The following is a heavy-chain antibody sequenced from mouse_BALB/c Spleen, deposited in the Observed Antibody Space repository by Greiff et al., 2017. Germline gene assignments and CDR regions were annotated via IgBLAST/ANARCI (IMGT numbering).Heavy chain of an antibody. D-gene: IGHD1-1*01. CDR2: INPYNGAT. J-gene: IGHJ3*01. CDR1: GYSFTGYY. V-gene: IGHV1-31*01. Sequence: VQLQQSGPELVKPGASVKISCKASGYSFTGYYMHWVKQSHVKSLEWIGRINPYNGATSYNQNFKDKASLTVDKSSSTAYMELHSLTSEDSAVYYCAGGNYYGSSYFAYWGQGTLVTVSA. CDR3: AGGNYYGSSYFAY.